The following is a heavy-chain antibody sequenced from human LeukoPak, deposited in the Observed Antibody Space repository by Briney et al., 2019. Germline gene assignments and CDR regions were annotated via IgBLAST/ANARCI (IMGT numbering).Heavy chain of an antibody. D-gene: IGHD6-25*01. CDR1: GFTFSAYA. Sequence: QSGGSLRLSCAASGFTFSAYAMNWVRQAPGKGPEWVSAISGSDGTIYYADSVKGRFTVSRDNSKNTLYLQMNSLRAEDSAIYYCAKRSSYSSGYYGDYWGQGTLVTVSS. V-gene: IGHV3-23*01. J-gene: IGHJ4*02. CDR2: ISGSDGTI. CDR3: AKRSSYSSGYYGDY.